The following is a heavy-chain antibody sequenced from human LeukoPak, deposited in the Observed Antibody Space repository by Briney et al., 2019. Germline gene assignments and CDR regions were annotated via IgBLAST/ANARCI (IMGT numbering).Heavy chain of an antibody. V-gene: IGHV3-30*18. D-gene: IGHD6-19*01. CDR3: AKEGWFDAFDI. J-gene: IGHJ3*02. Sequence: PGRSLRLSCAASGFTFSSYGMHWVRQAPGKGLEWVAVISYDGSNKYYADSVKGRFTISSDNSKNTLYLQMNSLRAEDAAVYYCAKEGWFDAFDIWGQGTMVTVSS. CDR2: ISYDGSNK. CDR1: GFTFSSYG.